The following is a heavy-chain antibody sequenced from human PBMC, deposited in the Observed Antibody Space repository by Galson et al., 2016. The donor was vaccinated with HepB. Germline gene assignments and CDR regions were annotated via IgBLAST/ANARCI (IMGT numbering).Heavy chain of an antibody. D-gene: IGHD3-22*01. CDR3: ARGGYRDRSPYFAFNS. J-gene: IGHJ4*02. CDR2: IYSGGNT. Sequence: SLRLSCAASRFAVSSNYMSWVRQAPGRGLEWVSVIYSGGNTYYADSVKGRFIISRDESRNTLYLQMNRLRAEDTALYYCARGGYRDRSPYFAFNSWGQGTLVTVSS. CDR1: RFAVSSNY. V-gene: IGHV3-53*01.